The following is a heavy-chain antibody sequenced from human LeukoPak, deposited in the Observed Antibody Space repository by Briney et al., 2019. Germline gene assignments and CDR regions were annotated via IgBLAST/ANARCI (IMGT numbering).Heavy chain of an antibody. V-gene: IGHV3-23*05. D-gene: IGHD2-2*01. J-gene: IGHJ4*02. CDR2: LASGRSP. CDR1: GFTFNSYA. Sequence: GGSLRLSCAASGFTFNSYAMAWVRQAPGKGLEWVSSLASGRSPSYADSVKGRLTMSTDNAKKTLYLQMDNLSVDDTAMYYCARQLGYCSTGTCYFDSWGQGTQVAVSS. CDR3: ARQLGYCSTGTCYFDS.